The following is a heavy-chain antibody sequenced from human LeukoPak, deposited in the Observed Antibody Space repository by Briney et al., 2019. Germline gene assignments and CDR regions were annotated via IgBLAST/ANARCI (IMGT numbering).Heavy chain of an antibody. CDR3: ARREPTTVTHWAFDI. V-gene: IGHV3-30*04. D-gene: IGHD4-17*01. CDR1: GFTFSSYA. Sequence: PGRSLRLSCAASGFTFSSYAMHWVRQAPGKGLEWVAVISYDGSNKYYADSVKGRFTISRDNSKNTLYLQMNSLRAEDTAVYYCARREPTTVTHWAFDIWGQGTMVTVSS. J-gene: IGHJ3*02. CDR2: ISYDGSNK.